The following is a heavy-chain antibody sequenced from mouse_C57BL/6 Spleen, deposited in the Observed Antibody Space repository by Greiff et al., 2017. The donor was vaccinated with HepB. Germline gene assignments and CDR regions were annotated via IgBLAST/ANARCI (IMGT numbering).Heavy chain of an antibody. CDR1: GFTFSSYG. J-gene: IGHJ4*01. D-gene: IGHD2-1*01. CDR3: ARPSIYYGNYDYAMDY. V-gene: IGHV5-6*01. CDR2: ISSGGSYT. Sequence: EVQVVESGGDLVKPGGSLKLSCAASGFTFSSYGMSWVRQTPDKRLEWVATISSGGSYTYYPDSVKGRFTISRDNAKNTLYLQMSSLKSEDTAMYYCARPSIYYGNYDYAMDYWGQGTSVTVSS.